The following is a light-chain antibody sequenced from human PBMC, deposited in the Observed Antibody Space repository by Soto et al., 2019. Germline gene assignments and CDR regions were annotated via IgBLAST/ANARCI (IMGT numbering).Light chain of an antibody. CDR1: SSDIGGYNY. V-gene: IGLV2-14*01. Sequence: QSALTQPASVSGSPGQSITISCTGTSSDIGGYNYVSWYQQHPGKAPKLMIYDVSYRPSGVSNRFSGSKSGNTASLTISGLQGEDEAHYYCSSYTSSRNLVFGGGTKLTVL. J-gene: IGLJ2*01. CDR3: SSYTSSRNLV. CDR2: DVS.